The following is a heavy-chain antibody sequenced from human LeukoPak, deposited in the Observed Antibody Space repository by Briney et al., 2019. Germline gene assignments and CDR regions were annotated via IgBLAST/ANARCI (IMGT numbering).Heavy chain of an antibody. J-gene: IGHJ4*02. CDR1: GFTFSSYG. Sequence: PGGSLRLSCAASGFTFSSYGMHWVRQAPGKGLEWVAVIWYDGSNKYYADSVKGRFTISRDNSKNTLYLQMNSLRAEDTAVYYCARGHYADYAFHCWGQGALLTDSS. CDR3: ARGHYADYAFHC. V-gene: IGHV3-33*01. D-gene: IGHD4-17*01. CDR2: IWYDGSNK.